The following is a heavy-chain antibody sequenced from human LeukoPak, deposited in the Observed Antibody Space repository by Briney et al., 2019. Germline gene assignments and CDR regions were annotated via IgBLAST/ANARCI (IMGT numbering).Heavy chain of an antibody. CDR2: ISYDGSNK. Sequence: GGSLRLSCAASGFTFSSYAMHWVRQAPGKGLEWVAVISYDGSNKYYADSVKGRFTISRDNSKNTLYLQMNSLRAEDTAVYYCARDLPGIVEGVFDYWGQGTLVTVSS. V-gene: IGHV3-30-3*01. CDR3: ARDLPGIVEGVFDY. CDR1: GFTFSSYA. D-gene: IGHD1-26*01. J-gene: IGHJ4*02.